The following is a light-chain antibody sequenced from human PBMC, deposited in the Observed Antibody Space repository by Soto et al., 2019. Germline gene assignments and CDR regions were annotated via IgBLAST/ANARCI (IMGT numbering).Light chain of an antibody. V-gene: IGLV1-36*01. CDR1: SSNIGNNA. CDR3: AAWDDSLNVVV. J-gene: IGLJ2*01. Sequence: QSVLTQPPSVSEAPRQRVTISCSGSSSNIGNNAVNWYQQLPGKAPKLLIYYDDLLPSGVSDRFSGSKSGTSASLAIIGLQSEDEADYYCAAWDDSLNVVVFGGGTQLTVL. CDR2: YDD.